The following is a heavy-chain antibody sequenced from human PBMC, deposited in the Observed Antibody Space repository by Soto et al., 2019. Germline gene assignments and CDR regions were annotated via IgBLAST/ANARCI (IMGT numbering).Heavy chain of an antibody. CDR2: IYHSGKT. J-gene: IGHJ6*03. V-gene: IGHV4-59*12. D-gene: IGHD5-18*01. CDR3: AREDTATHYYMDV. CDR1: GDSLGSYY. Sequence: PSETLSLTCTVSGDSLGSYYWTWIRQPPGKGLEWIGNIYHSGKTNYNPSLKSRVTMSIDTSKNQFSLKLSSVTAADTAVYYCAREDTATHYYMDVWGKGTTVTVSS.